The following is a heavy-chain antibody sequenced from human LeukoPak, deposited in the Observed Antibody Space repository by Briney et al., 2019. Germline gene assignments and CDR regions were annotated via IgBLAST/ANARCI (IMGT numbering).Heavy chain of an antibody. CDR3: ARDQEGFDY. CDR1: GYTFTSNY. J-gene: IGHJ4*02. CDR2: IYPRDGST. Sequence: ASVKASCKASGYTFTSNYIHWVRQAPGQGLEWMGMIYPRDGSTSYAQKFQGRVTVTRDTSTSTVHMELSGLRSEDTAVYYCARDQEGFDYWGQGTLVTVSS. V-gene: IGHV1-46*01.